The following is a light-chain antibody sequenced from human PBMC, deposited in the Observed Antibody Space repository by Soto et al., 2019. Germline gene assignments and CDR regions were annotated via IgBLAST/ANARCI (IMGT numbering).Light chain of an antibody. V-gene: IGKV1-39*01. J-gene: IGKJ2*01. CDR3: QQSYSTPYT. CDR2: SAS. CDR1: QSISSY. Sequence: DIQMTQSPSTLSGSVGDRVTITCRASQSISSYLHWYQQKPGKAPKLLIYSASSLQSGVPSRFSGSGSGTDFTLTISSLQPEDFATYYCQQSYSTPYTFGQGTKVDI.